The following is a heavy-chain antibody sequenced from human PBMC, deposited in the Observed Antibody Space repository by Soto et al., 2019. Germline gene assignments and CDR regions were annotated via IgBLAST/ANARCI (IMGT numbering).Heavy chain of an antibody. V-gene: IGHV3-64*01. Sequence: PGGSRRLSCAGSGGTFSRYAMYWVRQAPGKGLEYVSTISSNGGSTYYANSVKGRFTISRDNSKNTLYLQMGSLRAEDMAVYYCATSELLFGPFTYWGQGT. CDR2: ISSNGGST. D-gene: IGHD1-26*01. CDR1: GGTFSRYA. J-gene: IGHJ4*02. CDR3: ATSELLFGPFTY.